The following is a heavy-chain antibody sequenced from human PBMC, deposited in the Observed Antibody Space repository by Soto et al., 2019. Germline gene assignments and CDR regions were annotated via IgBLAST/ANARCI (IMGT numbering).Heavy chain of an antibody. CDR1: GFSVTTNY. V-gene: IGHV3-53*02. CDR2: TFTGGST. J-gene: IGHJ6*02. D-gene: IGHD1-26*01. CDR3: PKKPPSSIQGWAFGMDV. Sequence: EVQLVETGGGLIQPGGSLRLSCLASGFSVTTNYIIWVRQPPGKGLEWVSTTFTGGSTHYADSVKGRFSISRDNSKNTVYLQMNNLRVEDTAVYYCPKKPPSSIQGWAFGMDVWGQGTTVSVSS.